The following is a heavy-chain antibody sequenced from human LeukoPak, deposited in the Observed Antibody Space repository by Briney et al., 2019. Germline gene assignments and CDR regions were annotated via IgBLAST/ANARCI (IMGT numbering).Heavy chain of an antibody. J-gene: IGHJ4*02. V-gene: IGHV3-23*01. D-gene: IGHD1-1*01. Sequence: GGSLRLSCEASGFTFSAYAMTWVRQAPGKGLEWVSSIGSDNKPHYSESVKGRFAISRDNSKNTLYLQMNSLRAEDTAVYYCAREGPGTTFDYWGQGTLVTVSS. CDR2: IGSDNKP. CDR3: AREGPGTTFDY. CDR1: GFTFSAYA.